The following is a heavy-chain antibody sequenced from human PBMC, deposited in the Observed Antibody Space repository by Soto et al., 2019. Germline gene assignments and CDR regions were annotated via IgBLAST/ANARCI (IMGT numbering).Heavy chain of an antibody. V-gene: IGHV3-23*01. CDR1: GFTFSSYA. Sequence: LRLSCASSGFTFSSYAMSWVRQAPGKGLEWVSAISGSAGSTYYADSVKGRFTISRDNSKNTLYLQMNSLRAEDTAVFYCTKDLWPYLPAGGEFDSWGQGTLVTVSS. J-gene: IGHJ4*02. CDR3: TKDLWPYLPAGGEFDS. D-gene: IGHD3-16*01. CDR2: ISGSAGST.